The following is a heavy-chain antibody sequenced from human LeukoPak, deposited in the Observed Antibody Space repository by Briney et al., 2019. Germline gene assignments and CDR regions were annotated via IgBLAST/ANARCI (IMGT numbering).Heavy chain of an antibody. V-gene: IGHV3-21*01. J-gene: IGHJ4*02. CDR1: GFTFSSYS. CDR3: ARDPRDGYNYYSY. Sequence: GGSLRLSCAASGFTFSSYSMNWVRQAPGMGLEWVSSISSSSSYIYYADSVKGRFTISRDNAKNSLYLKMNSLRAEDTAVYYCARDPRDGYNYYSYWGQGTLVTVSS. CDR2: ISSSSSYI. D-gene: IGHD5-24*01.